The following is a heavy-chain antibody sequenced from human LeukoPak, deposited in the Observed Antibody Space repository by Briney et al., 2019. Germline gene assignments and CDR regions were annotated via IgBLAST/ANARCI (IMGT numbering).Heavy chain of an antibody. CDR2: IYYSGRT. V-gene: IGHV4-39*07. CDR1: GGSMSSSSYY. Sequence: PSETLSLTCTVSGGSMSSSSYYWGWIRQPPGKGPEWIGNIYYSGRTYYYPSLKSRVTISVDTPKQFSLRLSSVTAADTAVYYCARDGSDNSGLFDYWGQGTLVTVSS. CDR3: ARDGSDNSGLFDY. J-gene: IGHJ4*02. D-gene: IGHD1-1*01.